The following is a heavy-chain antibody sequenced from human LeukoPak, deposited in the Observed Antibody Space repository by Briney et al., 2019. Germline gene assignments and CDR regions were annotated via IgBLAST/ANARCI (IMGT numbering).Heavy chain of an antibody. D-gene: IGHD3-10*01. Sequence: GESLKIPCNGSGYIITSYCISRVRQMPGKGLEWMGRIDPSDSYTNHSPSFQGHLTISADKSISTAYLQWSSQKASDTAMYYCERRAKYYGSGYFDCCVEGTLVTVSS. CDR3: ERRAKYYGSGYFDC. J-gene: IGHJ4*02. CDR2: IDPSDSYT. V-gene: IGHV5-10-1*01. CDR1: GYIITSYC.